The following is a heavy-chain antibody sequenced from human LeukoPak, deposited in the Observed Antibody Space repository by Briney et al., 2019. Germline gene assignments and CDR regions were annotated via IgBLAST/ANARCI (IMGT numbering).Heavy chain of an antibody. J-gene: IGHJ6*03. V-gene: IGHV4-39*07. D-gene: IGHD2-15*01. CDR3: ARGGLLANYYFYFKGG. CDR1: GGSISSINYY. Sequence: PSETLSLTCTVSGGSISSINYYWGWIRQPPGKGLEWIGSINKSGNTYYNPSLKSRVTISVDTSKNQFSLKLSSVTAADTAVYYCARGGLLANYYFYFKGGWGKGDTVTGSS. CDR2: INKSGNT.